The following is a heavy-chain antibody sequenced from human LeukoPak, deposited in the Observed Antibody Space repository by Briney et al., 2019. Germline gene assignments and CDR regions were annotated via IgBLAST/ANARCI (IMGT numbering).Heavy chain of an antibody. CDR3: ARGKGSSSPYYFDY. CDR2: IYSGDNT. D-gene: IGHD6-6*01. Sequence: PGGSLRLSCAASGVTVNSNYMSWGRQAPGKGLEWVSIIYSGDNTYYADSVKGRFTISRDNSKNTLYLQMNSLSPEDTAVYYCARGKGSSSPYYFDYLGQGTLLTVSS. CDR1: GVTVNSNY. J-gene: IGHJ4*02. V-gene: IGHV3-66*01.